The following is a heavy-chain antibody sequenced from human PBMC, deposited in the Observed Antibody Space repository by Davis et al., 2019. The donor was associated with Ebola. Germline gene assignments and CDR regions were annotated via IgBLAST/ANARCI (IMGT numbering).Heavy chain of an antibody. Sequence: MPSETLSLTCAVYGGSFSGYYWSWTRQPPGKGLEWIGEINHSGSTNYNPSLKSRVTISVDTSKNQFSLKLSSVTAADTAVYYCARGRMLWDGYDYWGQGTLVTVSS. V-gene: IGHV4-34*01. CDR1: GGSFSGYY. D-gene: IGHD5-24*01. J-gene: IGHJ4*02. CDR2: INHSGST. CDR3: ARGRMLWDGYDY.